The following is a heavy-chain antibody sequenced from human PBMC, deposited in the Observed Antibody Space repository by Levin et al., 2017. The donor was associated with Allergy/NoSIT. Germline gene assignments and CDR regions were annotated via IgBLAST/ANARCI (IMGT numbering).Heavy chain of an antibody. J-gene: IGHJ6*03. Sequence: SETLSLTCAVSGGSISSPNWWSWVRQTPGKGLEWIGEVYHGGSTNYNPSLESRVSISEDFSKNQFSLDLRSVTAADTAVYFCARYYYYYMDVWGRGITVTVSS. CDR1: GGSISSPNW. V-gene: IGHV4-4*02. CDR3: ARYYYYYMDV. CDR2: VYHGGST.